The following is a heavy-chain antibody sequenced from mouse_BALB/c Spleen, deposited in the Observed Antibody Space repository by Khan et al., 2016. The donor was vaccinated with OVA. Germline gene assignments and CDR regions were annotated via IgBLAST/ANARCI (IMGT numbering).Heavy chain of an antibody. Sequence: VQLKESGPGLVKPSQSLSLTCTVTGYSITSDYAWNWIRHFPGNKVEWMGYISYSGSTSYNPSLKSRISITRDTSKNQFFLQLSSVPTEDTATYSCARSRGYDYDAWFAFWGQGTLVTVSA. CDR1: GYSITSDYA. J-gene: IGHJ3*01. CDR3: ARSRGYDYDAWFAF. V-gene: IGHV3-2*02. CDR2: ISYSGST. D-gene: IGHD2-4*01.